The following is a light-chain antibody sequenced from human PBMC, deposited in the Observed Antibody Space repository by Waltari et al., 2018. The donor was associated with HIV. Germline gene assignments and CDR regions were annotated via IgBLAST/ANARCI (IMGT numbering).Light chain of an antibody. V-gene: IGLV2-14*01. J-gene: IGLJ2*01. CDR3: SSYTSSSTRV. CDR1: SSAVGGYNY. CDR2: EVS. Sequence: QSALTQPASVSGSPGPSITISCTGTSSAVGGYNYVSWYQQHPGKAPKLMIYEVSNRPSGVANRFSGSKSGNTASLTISGLQAEDEADYYCSSYTSSSTRVFGGGTKVTVL.